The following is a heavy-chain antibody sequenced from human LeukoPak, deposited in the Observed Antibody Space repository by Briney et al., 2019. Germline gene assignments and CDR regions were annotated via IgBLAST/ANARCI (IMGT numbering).Heavy chain of an antibody. J-gene: IGHJ6*02. CDR2: ISYDGSNK. Sequence: GRSLRLSCTASGFTFGDYAMTWVRQAPGKGLEWVAVISYDGSNKYYADSVKGRFTISRDNSKNTLYLQMNSLRAEDTAVYYCAREKEDGYHTYYYYGMDVWGQGTTVTVSS. V-gene: IGHV3-30-3*01. CDR3: AREKEDGYHTYYYYGMDV. D-gene: IGHD5-24*01. CDR1: GFTFGDYA.